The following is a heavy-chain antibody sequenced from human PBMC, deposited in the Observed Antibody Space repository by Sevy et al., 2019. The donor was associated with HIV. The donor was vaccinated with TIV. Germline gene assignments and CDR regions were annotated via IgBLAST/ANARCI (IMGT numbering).Heavy chain of an antibody. D-gene: IGHD5-18*01. CDR3: ARGKSGYGYGLNS. CDR1: GFTVSSNY. V-gene: IGHV3-66*01. CDR2: IYSDGTT. J-gene: IGHJ4*02. Sequence: GGSLRLSCAASGFTVSSNYMTWVRQAPGKGLEGVSVIYSDGTTYHADSVKDRITISRDNSKNTLFLEMNSLRAEDSAFYYCARGKSGYGYGLNSWGQGTLVTVSS.